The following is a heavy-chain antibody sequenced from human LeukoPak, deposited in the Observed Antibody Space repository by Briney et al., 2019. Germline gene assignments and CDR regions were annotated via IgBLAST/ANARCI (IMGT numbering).Heavy chain of an antibody. Sequence: PGGSLRLSCAASGFTFSSYGMSWVRQAPGKGLEWVSAISGSDGSTYYADSVKGRFTTSRDNSKNTLYLQMNSLRAEDTAVYYCAKPSDTITMIVVVSWLGAFDIWGQGTMVTVSS. CDR2: ISGSDGST. J-gene: IGHJ3*02. CDR3: AKPSDTITMIVVVSWLGAFDI. CDR1: GFTFSSYG. V-gene: IGHV3-23*01. D-gene: IGHD3-22*01.